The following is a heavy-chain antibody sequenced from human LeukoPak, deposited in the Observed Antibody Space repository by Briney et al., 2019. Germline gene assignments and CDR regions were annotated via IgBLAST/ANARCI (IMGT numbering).Heavy chain of an antibody. Sequence: SETLSLTCTVSGGSLRSSGHWWVWIRQPPGKGLEWIGSINYSGKVYYNPSLKSRVTTSVDTSTDQFSLRLSSATAADTAIYYCARQSGDQSSAWYFDAWGQGTLVTVSS. J-gene: IGHJ4*02. D-gene: IGHD6-19*01. CDR1: GGSLRSSGHW. V-gene: IGHV4-39*01. CDR2: INYSGKV. CDR3: ARQSGDQSSAWYFDA.